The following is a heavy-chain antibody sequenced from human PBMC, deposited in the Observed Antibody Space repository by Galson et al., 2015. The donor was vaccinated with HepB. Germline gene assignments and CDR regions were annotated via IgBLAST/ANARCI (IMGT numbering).Heavy chain of an antibody. D-gene: IGHD6-19*01. CDR3: AKDLWGAVAGIEGCDY. V-gene: IGHV3-30*02. Sequence: SLRLSCAASGFTFSSYGMHWVRQAPGKGLEWVAFIRYDGSNKYYADSVKGRFTISRDNSKNTLYLQMNSLRAEDTAVYYCAKDLWGAVAGIEGCDYWGQGTLVTVSS. CDR2: IRYDGSNK. CDR1: GFTFSSYG. J-gene: IGHJ4*02.